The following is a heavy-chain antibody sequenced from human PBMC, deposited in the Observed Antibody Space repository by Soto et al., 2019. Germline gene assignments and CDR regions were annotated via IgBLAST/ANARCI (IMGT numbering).Heavy chain of an antibody. D-gene: IGHD3-3*01. CDR2: INPSGGST. Sequence: QVQLVQSGAEVKGPGASVKISCKASGYTFISFYIHWVRQAPGQGLEWMGIINPSGGSTNYAQRFQGRVIVTRDTSTNTVYMELSSLRSDDTAVYYCARERGSGDYWGQGTLVTVSS. V-gene: IGHV1-46*03. CDR1: GYTFISFY. J-gene: IGHJ4*02. CDR3: ARERGSGDY.